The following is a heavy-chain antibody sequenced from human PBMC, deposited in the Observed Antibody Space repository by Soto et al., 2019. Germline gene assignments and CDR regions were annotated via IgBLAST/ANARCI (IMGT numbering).Heavy chain of an antibody. D-gene: IGHD3-3*01. Sequence: PSETLSLTCAVYGGSFSGYYWSWLRQPPGKGLEWIGEINHSGSTNYNPALKSRVTISVDTSKNQFSLKLSSVTAADTAVYYCARGIYDFRSRSHTWFEHRAQGTLVT. CDR1: GGSFSGYY. J-gene: IGHJ5*02. CDR2: INHSGST. CDR3: ARGIYDFRSRSHTWFEH. V-gene: IGHV4-34*01.